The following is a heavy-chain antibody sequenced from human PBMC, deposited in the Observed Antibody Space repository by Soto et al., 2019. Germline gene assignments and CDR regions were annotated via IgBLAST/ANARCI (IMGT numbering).Heavy chain of an antibody. V-gene: IGHV1-69*08. D-gene: IGHD3-3*01. CDR2: IIPILGIA. J-gene: IGHJ5*02. Sequence: QVQLVQSGAEVKKPGSSVKVSCKASGGTFSSYTISWVRQAPGQGLEWMGRIIPILGIANYAQKFQGRVTITADKFTSTAYMELSSLRSEDTAVYYCARDSYYDFWSGGFDPWGQGTLVTVSS. CDR3: ARDSYYDFWSGGFDP. CDR1: GGTFSSYT.